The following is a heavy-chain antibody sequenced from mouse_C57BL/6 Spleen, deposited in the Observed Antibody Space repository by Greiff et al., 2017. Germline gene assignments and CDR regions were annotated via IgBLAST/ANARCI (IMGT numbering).Heavy chain of an antibody. Sequence: DVMLVESGGDLVKPGGSLKLSCAASGFTFSSYGMSWVRQTPDKRLEWVATISSGGSYTYYPDSVKGRFTISRDNAKNTLYLQMSSLKSEDTDMYYCDRWEIRRASYAMDYWGQGTSVTVSS. CDR1: GFTFSSYG. CDR3: DRWEIRRASYAMDY. J-gene: IGHJ4*01. V-gene: IGHV5-6*02. D-gene: IGHD2-12*01. CDR2: ISSGGSYT.